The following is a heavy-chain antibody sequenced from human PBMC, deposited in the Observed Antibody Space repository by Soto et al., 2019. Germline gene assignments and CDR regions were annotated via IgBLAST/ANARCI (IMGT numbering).Heavy chain of an antibody. CDR3: ARVGDYGDSEDAFDI. Sequence: QVQLQESGPGLVKPSQTLSLTCTVSGGSISSGDYYWSWIRQPPGKGLEWIGYIYYSGSTYYNPSLKSRVTIXXDXSXXQFALKLRSVTVADTAVYYCARVGDYGDSEDAFDIWGQGTMVTVSS. J-gene: IGHJ3*02. D-gene: IGHD4-17*01. V-gene: IGHV4-30-4*01. CDR1: GGSISSGDYY. CDR2: IYYSGST.